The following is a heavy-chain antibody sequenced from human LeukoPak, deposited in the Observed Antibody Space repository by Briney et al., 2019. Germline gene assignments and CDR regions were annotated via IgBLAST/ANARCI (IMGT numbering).Heavy chain of an antibody. CDR1: GFTFSSYG. CDR2: IRYDGSNK. CDR3: AKGRRYSSGLPFDP. J-gene: IGHJ5*02. V-gene: IGHV3-30*02. D-gene: IGHD6-19*01. Sequence: PGGSLRLSCAASGFTFSSYGMHWVRQAPGKGLEWVAFIRYDGSNKYYADSVKGRFTISRDNSKNTLYLQMNSLRAEDTAVYYCAKGRRYSSGLPFDPWGQGTLVTVSS.